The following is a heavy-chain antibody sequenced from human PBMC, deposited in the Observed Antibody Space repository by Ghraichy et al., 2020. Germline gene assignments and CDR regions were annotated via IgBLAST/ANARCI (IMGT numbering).Heavy chain of an antibody. CDR3: ASRAAAGPYETDY. CDR1: GFTFSSYW. V-gene: IGHV3-74*01. D-gene: IGHD6-13*01. CDR2: INSDGSST. J-gene: IGHJ4*02. Sequence: GGSLRLSCAASGFTFSSYWMHWVRQAPGKGLVWVSRINSDGSSTSYADSVKGRFTISRDNAKNTLYLQMNSLRAEDTAVYYCASRAAAGPYETDYWGQGTLVTVSS.